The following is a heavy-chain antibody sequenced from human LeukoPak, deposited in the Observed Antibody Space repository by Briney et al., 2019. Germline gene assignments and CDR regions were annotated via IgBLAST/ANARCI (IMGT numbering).Heavy chain of an antibody. CDR3: AKDPNYYDSSGYNYFDY. Sequence: GSLRLSCAASGFTFSSYAMSWVRQAPGKGLEWVSAISGSGGSTYYADSVKGRFTISRDNSKNTLYLQMNSLRAEDTAVYYCAKDPNYYDSSGYNYFDYWGQGTLVTVSS. V-gene: IGHV3-23*01. CDR1: GFTFSSYA. J-gene: IGHJ4*02. CDR2: ISGSGGST. D-gene: IGHD3-22*01.